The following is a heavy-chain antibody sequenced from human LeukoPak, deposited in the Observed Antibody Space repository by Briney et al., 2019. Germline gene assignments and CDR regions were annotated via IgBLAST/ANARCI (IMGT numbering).Heavy chain of an antibody. J-gene: IGHJ4*02. CDR3: ARATAMAFDY. V-gene: IGHV4-4*02. CDR1: GGSISTSNW. Sequence: PSETLSLTCAVSGGSISTSNWWSWVRQPPGKGLEWIGEISHSGSTNYNPSLKSRVTISVDKSKNQFSLNLCSVTAADTAVYYCARATAMAFDYWGQGTLVTVSS. D-gene: IGHD5-18*01. CDR2: ISHSGST.